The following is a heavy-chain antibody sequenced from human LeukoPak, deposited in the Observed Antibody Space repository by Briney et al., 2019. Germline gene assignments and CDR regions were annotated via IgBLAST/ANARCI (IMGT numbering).Heavy chain of an antibody. J-gene: IGHJ6*02. CDR2: ISSSSYI. D-gene: IGHD3-10*01. V-gene: IGHV3-21*01. CDR3: ARDMAQALWFGELYYGMDV. Sequence: PGGSLRLSCAASGLNFSSRWMNWVRQAPGKGLEWVSSISSSSYIYYADSVKGRFTISRDNAKNSLYLQMNSLRAEDTAVYYCARDMAQALWFGELYYGMDVWGQGTTVTVSS. CDR1: GLNFSSRW.